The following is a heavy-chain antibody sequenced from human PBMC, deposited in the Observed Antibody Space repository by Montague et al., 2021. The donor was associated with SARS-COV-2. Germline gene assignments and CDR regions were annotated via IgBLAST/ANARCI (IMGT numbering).Heavy chain of an antibody. V-gene: IGHV4-39*07. Sequence: SETLSLTCTVSVGSISSNNCYWGWIRQPPGKALEWIGSIYYSGSTXYNPSLKSRVTMSVDTSENQFSLKLGSVTAADTAVYYCARDGFYYDRSGPSNFDYWGRGTLVTVSS. D-gene: IGHD3-22*01. CDR2: IYYSGST. CDR1: VGSISSNNCY. CDR3: ARDGFYYDRSGPSNFDY. J-gene: IGHJ4*02.